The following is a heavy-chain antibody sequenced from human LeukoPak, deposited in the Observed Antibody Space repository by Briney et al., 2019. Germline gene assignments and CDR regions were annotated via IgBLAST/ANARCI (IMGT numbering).Heavy chain of an antibody. V-gene: IGHV4-61*01. CDR2: IYYSGST. CDR3: AGENGDRVFDY. Sequence: SETPSLTCTVSGGSVSSGSYYWSWIRQPPGKGLEWIGYIYYSGSTNYNPSLKSRVTISVDTSKNQFSLKLSSVTAADTAVYYCAGENGDRVFDYWGQGTLVTVSS. CDR1: GGSVSSGSYY. D-gene: IGHD4-17*01. J-gene: IGHJ4*02.